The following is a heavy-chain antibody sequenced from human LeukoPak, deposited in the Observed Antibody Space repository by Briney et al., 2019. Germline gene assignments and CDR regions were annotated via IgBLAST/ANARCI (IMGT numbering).Heavy chain of an antibody. CDR2: MNPNSGNT. V-gene: IGHV1-8*03. J-gene: IGHJ4*02. D-gene: IGHD3-10*01. Sequence: AASVKVSCKASGYTFTSYDINWVRQATGQGLEWMGWMNPNSGNTGYAQKFQGRVTITRNTSISTAYMELSSLRSEDTAAYYCARVYSLRVRGVMFYWGQGTLVTVSS. CDR3: ARVYSLRVRGVMFY. CDR1: GYTFTSYD.